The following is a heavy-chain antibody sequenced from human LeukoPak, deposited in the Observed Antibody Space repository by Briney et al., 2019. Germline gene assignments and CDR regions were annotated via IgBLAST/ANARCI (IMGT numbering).Heavy chain of an antibody. CDR3: ARILDSAWGELGY. J-gene: IGHJ4*02. V-gene: IGHV3-74*03. CDR2: INSDGSST. CDR1: GFTFSSYW. D-gene: IGHD6-19*01. Sequence: PGGSLRLSCAASGFTFSSYWMHWVRQAPGKGLVWVSRINSDGSSTKCADSVKGRFTISRDNAKNTLYLQMNSLRAEDTAVYYCARILDSAWGELGYWGQGTLVTVSS.